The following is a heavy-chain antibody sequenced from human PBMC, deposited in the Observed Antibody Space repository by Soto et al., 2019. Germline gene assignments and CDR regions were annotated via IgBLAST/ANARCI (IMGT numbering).Heavy chain of an antibody. CDR1: GASISSYH. CDR3: AREIGSCTTTSCHAGPLYYYMDV. CDR2: ISNSGST. Sequence: QVQLQESGPGLVKPSETLSLTCTVSGASISSYHWSWIRQPPGKGLEWIGNISNSGSTNYNPSLKSRVTISVDTSKNQFSLKLTSVTAADTAVYHCAREIGSCTTTSCHAGPLYYYMDVWGKGTTVTVSS. J-gene: IGHJ6*03. V-gene: IGHV4-59*01. D-gene: IGHD2-2*01.